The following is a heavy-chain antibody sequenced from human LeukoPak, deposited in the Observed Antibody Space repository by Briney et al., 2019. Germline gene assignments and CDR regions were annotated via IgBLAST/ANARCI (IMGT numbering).Heavy chain of an antibody. J-gene: IGHJ3*02. CDR2: ISSSCSTI. V-gene: IGHV3-11*01. D-gene: IGHD4-17*01. Sequence: GGPLRLSCAASGFTFSDYYMSWIRQAPGKGLEWVSYISSSCSTIYYADSVKGRFTISRDNAKNSLYLQMNSLRAEDTAVYYCARADYGDYVDDAFDIWGQGTMVTVSS. CDR3: ARADYGDYVDDAFDI. CDR1: GFTFSDYY.